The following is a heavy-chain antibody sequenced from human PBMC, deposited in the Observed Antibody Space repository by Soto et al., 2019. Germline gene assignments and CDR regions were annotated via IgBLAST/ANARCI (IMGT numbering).Heavy chain of an antibody. Sequence: PSETLSLTCGVYGGSFSGYYWSWIRQPPGKGLEWIGEINHSGSTNYNPSLKSRVTISVDTSKNQFSLKLSSVTAADTAVYYCARGDYCSGGGCSGGDYWGQGTLVTVSS. V-gene: IGHV4-34*01. CDR1: GGSFSGYY. CDR2: INHSGST. CDR3: ARGDYCSGGGCSGGDY. D-gene: IGHD2-15*01. J-gene: IGHJ4*02.